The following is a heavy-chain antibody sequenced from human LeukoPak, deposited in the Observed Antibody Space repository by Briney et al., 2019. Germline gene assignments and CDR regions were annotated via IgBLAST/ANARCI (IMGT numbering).Heavy chain of an antibody. CDR3: TRGRRATHDY. D-gene: IGHD1-26*01. V-gene: IGHV3-49*04. CDR1: GFSLSPYG. Sequence: RPGGSLRLSCAASGFSLSPYGMNWVRQAPGKGLEWVGFIRSKAYGGTTEYAASVKGRFTISRDDSKSIAYLQMNSLKTEDTAVYYCTRGRRATHDYWGQGTLVTVSS. J-gene: IGHJ4*02. CDR2: IRSKAYGGTT.